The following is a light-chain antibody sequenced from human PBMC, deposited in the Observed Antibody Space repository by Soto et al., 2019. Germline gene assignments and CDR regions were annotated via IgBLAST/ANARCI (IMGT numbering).Light chain of an antibody. Sequence: QSVLTQPPSASGSPGQSVTISCTGTSSDVGGYNDVSWYQQHPGKPPKLMISEVSKRPSGVPDRFSGSKSGNTASLTVSGLQAEDEADYYCSSFAGSNVVFGGGTKLTVL. J-gene: IGLJ2*01. CDR3: SSFAGSNVV. V-gene: IGLV2-8*01. CDR2: EVS. CDR1: SSDVGGYND.